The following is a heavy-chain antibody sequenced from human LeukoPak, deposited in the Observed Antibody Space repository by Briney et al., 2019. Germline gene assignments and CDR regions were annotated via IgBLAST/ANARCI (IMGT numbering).Heavy chain of an antibody. V-gene: IGHV4-61*01. CDR1: GGSVSSGSYY. J-gene: IGHJ4*02. D-gene: IGHD5-24*01. CDR3: ARVSRDGYDRIDY. CDR2: IYYSGST. Sequence: PSQTLSLTCTVSGGSVSSGSYYWSWIRQPPGKGLEWIGYIYYSGSTNYNPSLKSRVTISVDTSKNQFSLKLSSVTAADTAVYYCARVSRDGYDRIDYWGQGTLVTVSS.